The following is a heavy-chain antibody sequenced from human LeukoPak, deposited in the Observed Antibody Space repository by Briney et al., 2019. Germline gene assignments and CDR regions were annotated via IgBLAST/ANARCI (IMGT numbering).Heavy chain of an antibody. CDR1: GFTFSSYA. Sequence: GGSLRLSCAASGFTFSSYAMHWVRQAPGKGREYVSAISSNGGSTYYANSVKGRFTISRDNAKNSLYLQMNSLRAEDTAVYYCARSYGSGSYDLYFYYMDVWGKGTTVTVSS. CDR2: ISSNGGST. CDR3: ARSYGSGSYDLYFYYMDV. J-gene: IGHJ6*03. V-gene: IGHV3-64*01. D-gene: IGHD3-10*01.